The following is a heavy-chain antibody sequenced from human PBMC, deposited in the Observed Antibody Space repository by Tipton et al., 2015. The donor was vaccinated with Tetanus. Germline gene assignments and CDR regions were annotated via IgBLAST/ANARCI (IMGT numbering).Heavy chain of an antibody. CDR2: VNQAGNT. Sequence: TLSLTCAVYGGSFTDYSWSWIRQPPGQGLEWIGEVNQAGNTDYIPSLKGRVTMSLDPSKSQLSLNLSSVTAADTAVYYCARGPRTRIYDSSGYSFRYFYGMDVWGLGATVTVSS. CDR3: ARGPRTRIYDSSGYSFRYFYGMDV. D-gene: IGHD3-22*01. CDR1: GGSFTDYS. J-gene: IGHJ6*02. V-gene: IGHV4-34*01.